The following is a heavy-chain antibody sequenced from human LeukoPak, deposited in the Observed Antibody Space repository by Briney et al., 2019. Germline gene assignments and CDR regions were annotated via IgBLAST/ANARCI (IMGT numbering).Heavy chain of an antibody. J-gene: IGHJ4*02. D-gene: IGHD2-21*02. CDR2: ISSSSSYI. V-gene: IGHV3-21*01. CDR3: AREARAYCGGDCYSYPFDY. CDR1: GFTFSSYS. Sequence: PGGSLRLSCAASGFTFSSYSMNWVRQAPGKGLEWVSSISSSSSYIYYADSVKGRFTISRDNAKNSLYLQMNSLRAEDTAVYYCAREARAYCGGDCYSYPFDYWGQGTLVTVSS.